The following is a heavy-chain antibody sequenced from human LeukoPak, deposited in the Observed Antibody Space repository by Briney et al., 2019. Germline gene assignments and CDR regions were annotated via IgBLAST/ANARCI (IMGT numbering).Heavy chain of an antibody. CDR3: ARHSGDTAMAYFDY. Sequence: GGSLRLSCAASGFTFSSYSMNWVRQAPGKGLEWVSYISSSSSTIYYADSVKGRFTISRDNAKNSLYLQMNSLRDEDTAVYYCARHSGDTAMAYFDYWGQGTLVTVSS. J-gene: IGHJ4*02. CDR2: ISSSSSTI. V-gene: IGHV3-48*02. CDR1: GFTFSSYS. D-gene: IGHD5-18*01.